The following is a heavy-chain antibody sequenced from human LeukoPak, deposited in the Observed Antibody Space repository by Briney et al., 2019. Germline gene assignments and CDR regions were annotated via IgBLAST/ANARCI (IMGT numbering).Heavy chain of an antibody. CDR2: IRNKVNSYTT. J-gene: IGHJ4*02. CDR3: AILGYTSGYVDRDF. Sequence: GGSLRLSCAASGFTFSNYHVDWVRQAPGKGLEWVGRIRNKVNSYTTEYVASVKGRFTISRDDSQNSLCLQMNSLKTEDTAVYYCAILGYTSGYVDRDFWGQGTLVTVSS. V-gene: IGHV3-72*01. D-gene: IGHD5-18*01. CDR1: GFTFSNYH.